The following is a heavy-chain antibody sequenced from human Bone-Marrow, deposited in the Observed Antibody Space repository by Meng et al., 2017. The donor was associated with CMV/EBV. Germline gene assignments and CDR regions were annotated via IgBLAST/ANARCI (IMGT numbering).Heavy chain of an antibody. D-gene: IGHD2-2*01. J-gene: IGHJ4*02. Sequence: SETLSLTCTVSGGSITSSDYYWGWIRQPPGKGLEWIGSIYYGGSTYYNPSLKSRLTISVDTSKNQFSLKLSSVTAADTAVYYCARSAFEIVPAAAGYWGQGTLVTVSS. CDR2: IYYGGST. CDR1: GGSITSSDYY. CDR3: ARSAFEIVPAAAGY. V-gene: IGHV4-39*07.